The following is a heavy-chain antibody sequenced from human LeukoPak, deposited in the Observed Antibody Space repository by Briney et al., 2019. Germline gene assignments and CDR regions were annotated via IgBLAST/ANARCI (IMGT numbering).Heavy chain of an antibody. CDR3: AREAYSSSWYDAFDI. CDR1: GFTFGDYY. CDR2: MNSSGGTI. V-gene: IGHV3-11*01. Sequence: GGSLRLSCAASGFTFGDYYMTWIRQAPGKGLEWISYMNSSGGTIYYADSVKGRFTISRDNAKNSLYLQMNSLRAEDTAVYYCAREAYSSSWYDAFDIWGQGTMVTVSS. J-gene: IGHJ3*02. D-gene: IGHD6-13*01.